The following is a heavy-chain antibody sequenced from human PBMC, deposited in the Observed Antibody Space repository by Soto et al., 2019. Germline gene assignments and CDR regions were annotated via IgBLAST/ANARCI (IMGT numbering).Heavy chain of an antibody. J-gene: IGHJ5*02. CDR3: AGGGVVLLWFVGNWFDP. D-gene: IGHD3-10*01. V-gene: IGHV1-8*01. Sequence: ASVKVSCKASGYTFTSYDINWVRQATGQGLEWTGWMNPNSGNTGYAQKFQGRVTMTRNTSISTAYMELSSLRSEDTVVYYCAGGGVVLLWFVGNWFDPWGHGTLVIVSS. CDR2: MNPNSGNT. CDR1: GYTFTSYD.